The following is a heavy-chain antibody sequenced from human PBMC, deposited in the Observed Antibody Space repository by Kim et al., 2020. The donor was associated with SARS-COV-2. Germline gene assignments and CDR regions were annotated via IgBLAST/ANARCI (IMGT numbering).Heavy chain of an antibody. J-gene: IGHJ3*02. CDR3: ARGPTYDSAQGQDAFDI. D-gene: IGHD3-22*01. Sequence: VKGRFTISRDNAKNSLYLQMNSLRAEDTAVYYCARGPTYDSAQGQDAFDIWGQGTMVTVSS. V-gene: IGHV3-48*03.